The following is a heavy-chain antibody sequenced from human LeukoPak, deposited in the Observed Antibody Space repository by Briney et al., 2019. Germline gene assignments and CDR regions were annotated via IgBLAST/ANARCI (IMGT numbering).Heavy chain of an antibody. CDR1: GFTFSSYW. D-gene: IGHD1-1*01. V-gene: IGHV3-74*01. J-gene: IGHJ4*02. CDR2: INSDGSST. Sequence: HPGGSLRLSCAASGFTFSSYWMHWVRHPPGKGLVWVSRINSDGSSTSYADSVKGRFTISRDNARNTLYLQMNSLRAEDTAVYYCAPTTSRPIDYWGQGTLVTVSS. CDR3: APTTSRPIDY.